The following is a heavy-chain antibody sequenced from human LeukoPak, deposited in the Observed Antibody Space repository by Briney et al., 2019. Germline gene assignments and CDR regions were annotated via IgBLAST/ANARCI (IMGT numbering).Heavy chain of an antibody. Sequence: ASVKVSCKASGYTFTSYGISWVRQAPGQGLEWMGWINPNSGGTNYAQKFQGRVTMTRDTSISTAYMELSRLRSDDTAVYYCARDLEVVVAATHWFDPWGQGTLVTVSS. CDR3: ARDLEVVVAATHWFDP. CDR1: GYTFTSYG. J-gene: IGHJ5*02. V-gene: IGHV1-2*02. CDR2: INPNSGGT. D-gene: IGHD2-15*01.